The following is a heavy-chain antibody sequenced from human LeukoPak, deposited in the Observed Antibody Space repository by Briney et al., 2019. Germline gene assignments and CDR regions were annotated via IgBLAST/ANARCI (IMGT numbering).Heavy chain of an antibody. CDR3: ARGLRQQLSDY. Sequence: LETLSLTCAVYGGSFSGYYWSWIRQPPGKGLEGIGEINHSGSTNYNPSLKSRVTISVDTSKNQFSLKLSSVTAADTAVYYCARGLRQQLSDYWGQGTLVTVSS. CDR1: GGSFSGYY. D-gene: IGHD6-13*01. J-gene: IGHJ4*02. CDR2: INHSGST. V-gene: IGHV4-34*01.